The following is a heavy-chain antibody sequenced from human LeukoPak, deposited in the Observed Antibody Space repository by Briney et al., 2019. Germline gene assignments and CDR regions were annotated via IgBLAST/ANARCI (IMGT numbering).Heavy chain of an antibody. J-gene: IGHJ4*02. Sequence: GASVKVSCKASGYTFTSYGISWVRQAPGQGLEWMGRIIPILGIANYAQKFQGRVTITADKSTSTAYMELSSLRSEDTAVYYCARLTNYYDSSGYDYWGQGTLVTVSS. CDR3: ARLTNYYDSSGYDY. CDR2: IIPILGIA. D-gene: IGHD3-22*01. CDR1: GYTFTSYG. V-gene: IGHV1-69*04.